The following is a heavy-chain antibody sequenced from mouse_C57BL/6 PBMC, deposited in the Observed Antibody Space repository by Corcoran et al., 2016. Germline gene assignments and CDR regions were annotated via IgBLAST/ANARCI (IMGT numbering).Heavy chain of an antibody. Sequence: QIQLVQSGPELKKPGETVKISCKASGYTFTTYGMSWVKQAPGKGLKWMGWINTYSGVPTYADDFKGRFAFSFETSASTAYLQINNLKNEDTATYFCARKGLTGDYAMDYWGQGTSVTVSS. J-gene: IGHJ4*01. CDR2: INTYSGVP. V-gene: IGHV9-3*01. D-gene: IGHD3-1*01. CDR1: GYTFTTYG. CDR3: ARKGLTGDYAMDY.